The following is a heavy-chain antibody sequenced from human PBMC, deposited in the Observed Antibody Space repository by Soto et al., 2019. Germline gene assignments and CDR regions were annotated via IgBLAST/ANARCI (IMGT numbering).Heavy chain of an antibody. D-gene: IGHD6-13*01. CDR3: ARGRRVDAFDI. Sequence: QVQLVQSGAEVSKPGASVRVSCKASGYTFTSYDINWVRQATGQGLEWMGWMNPNRGNTGYAQKFQGRVTMARNTPTSKAHMELISLSSEDTAVYYCARGRRVDAFDIWVHGTMVTVSS. V-gene: IGHV1-8*01. CDR2: MNPNRGNT. J-gene: IGHJ3*02. CDR1: GYTFTSYD.